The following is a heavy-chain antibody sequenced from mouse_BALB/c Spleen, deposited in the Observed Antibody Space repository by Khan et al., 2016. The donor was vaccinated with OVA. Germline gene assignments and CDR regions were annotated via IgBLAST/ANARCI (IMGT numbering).Heavy chain of an antibody. V-gene: IGHV2-2*02. CDR1: GFSLTNYG. D-gene: IGHD1-1*02. J-gene: IGHJ2*01. CDR2: IWSGGIT. Sequence: VKLEESGPGLVQPSQSLSITCTVSGFSLTNYGVHWVRQSPGKGLEWLGMIWSGGITDYNATFISRLTISKDNSRSQVFFKMNSLQASDTAIYYCARNRNGYFDYWGQGTTLTVSS. CDR3: ARNRNGYFDY.